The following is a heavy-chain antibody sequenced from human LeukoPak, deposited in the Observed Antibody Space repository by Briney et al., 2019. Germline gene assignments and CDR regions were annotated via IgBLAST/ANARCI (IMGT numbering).Heavy chain of an antibody. CDR1: GYTFTSNY. CDR3: ARASGSSAVPFDY. V-gene: IGHV1-46*01. Sequence: ASVKVSCKASGYTFTSNYMHWVRQAPGQGLEWMGVIAPSSGTTSYAQKFQGRVTMTRDTSTSTLYMELSSLTSEDTAVYYRARASGSSAVPFDYWGQGTLVTVSS. D-gene: IGHD3-10*01. J-gene: IGHJ4*02. CDR2: IAPSSGTT.